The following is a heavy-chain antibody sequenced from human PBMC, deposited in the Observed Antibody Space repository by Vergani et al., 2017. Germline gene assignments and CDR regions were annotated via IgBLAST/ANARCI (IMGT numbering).Heavy chain of an antibody. CDR3: ARHRGWGLVVVAATPWYYYYGMDV. CDR2: IYPGDSDT. J-gene: IGHJ6*02. V-gene: IGHV5-51*01. CDR1: GYSFTSYW. Sequence: EKQLVQSGSETKKPGESLKISCKGSGYSFTSYWIGWVRQLPGKGLEWMGIIYPGDSDTRSSPSFQGQVTISADKSISTAYLQWSSLKASDTALYYCARHRGWGLVVVAATPWYYYYGMDVWGQGTTVTVSS. D-gene: IGHD2-15*01.